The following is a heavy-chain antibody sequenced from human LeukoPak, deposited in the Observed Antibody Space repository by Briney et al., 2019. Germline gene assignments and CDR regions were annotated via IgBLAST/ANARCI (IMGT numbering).Heavy chain of an antibody. CDR2: ISSSGSTI. V-gene: IGHV3-11*01. CDR3: ARLPVYSSSALFDY. CDR1: GFTFSDYY. Sequence: GGSLRLSCAAPGFTFSDYYMSWIRQAPGKGLEWVSYISSSGSTIYYADSVKGRFTISRDNAKNSLYLQMNSLRAEDTAVYYCARLPVYSSSALFDYWGQGTLVTVSS. D-gene: IGHD6-6*01. J-gene: IGHJ4*02.